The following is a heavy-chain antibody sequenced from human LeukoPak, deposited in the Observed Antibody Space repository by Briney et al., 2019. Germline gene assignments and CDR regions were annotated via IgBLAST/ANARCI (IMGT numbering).Heavy chain of an antibody. D-gene: IGHD3-10*01. CDR1: GFTFDDYT. J-gene: IGHJ5*02. Sequence: GGSLRLSCAASGFTFDDYTMHWVRQAPGKGLEWVSLISWDGGCTYYADSVKGRFTISRDNSKNTLYLQMNSLRAEDTAVYYCARDGDYYGSGSYHWFDPWGQGTLVTVSS. CDR2: ISWDGGCT. V-gene: IGHV3-43*01. CDR3: ARDGDYYGSGSYHWFDP.